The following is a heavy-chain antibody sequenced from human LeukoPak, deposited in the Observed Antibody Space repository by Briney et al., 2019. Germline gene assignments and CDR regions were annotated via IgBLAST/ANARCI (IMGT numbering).Heavy chain of an antibody. CDR1: GGSISSYY. D-gene: IGHD6-6*01. CDR2: IYYSGST. Sequence: SETLSLTRTVSGGSISSYYWSWIRQPPGKGLEWIGYIYYSGSTNYNPSLKSRVTISVDTSKNQFSLKLSSVTAADTAVYYCARTSSIAARLNWFDPWGQGTLVTVSS. V-gene: IGHV4-59*01. J-gene: IGHJ5*02. CDR3: ARTSSIAARLNWFDP.